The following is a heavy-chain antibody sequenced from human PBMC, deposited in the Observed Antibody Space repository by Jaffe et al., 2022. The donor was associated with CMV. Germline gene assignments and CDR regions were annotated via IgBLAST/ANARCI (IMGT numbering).Heavy chain of an antibody. Sequence: EVQLVESGGGLVQPGGSLRLSCAASGFTFSSYEMNWVRQAPGKGLEWVSYISSSGSTIYYADSVKGRFTISRDNAKNSLYLQMNSLRAEDTAVYYCARDRDSSSSWYRYDYWGQGTLVTVSS. CDR1: GFTFSSYE. CDR2: ISSSGSTI. J-gene: IGHJ4*02. V-gene: IGHV3-48*03. CDR3: ARDRDSSSSWYRYDY. D-gene: IGHD6-13*01.